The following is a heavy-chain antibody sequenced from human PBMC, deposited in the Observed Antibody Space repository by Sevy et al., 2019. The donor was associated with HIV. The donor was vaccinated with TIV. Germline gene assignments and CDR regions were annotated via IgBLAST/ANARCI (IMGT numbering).Heavy chain of an antibody. CDR1: GVTLNTYW. D-gene: IGHD1-26*01. J-gene: IGHJ4*02. CDR3: ARGTSGTFGL. CDR2: INTDGQIT. Sequence: GGSLRLSCTASGVTLNTYWMHWVRQAPGKGLMWVSRINTDGQITGFADSVKGRFTISRDNAKNTIYLQMDSLRADDTAVYFCARGTSGTFGLWGRGTLVIVSS. V-gene: IGHV3-74*01.